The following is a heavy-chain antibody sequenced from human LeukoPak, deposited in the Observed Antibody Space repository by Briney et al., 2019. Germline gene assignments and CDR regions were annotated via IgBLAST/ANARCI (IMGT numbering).Heavy chain of an antibody. V-gene: IGHV3-30*04. J-gene: IGHJ4*02. CDR2: ISVDGSNK. Sequence: GGSLRLSCAASGFTFSTYAMHWVRQAPGKGLEWVAVISVDGSNKYYADSVKGRFTISRDTAKNSLYLQMNSLRAEDTAVYYCARYDYGDYSTTFDYWGQGTLVTVSS. CDR3: ARYDYGDYSTTFDY. D-gene: IGHD4-17*01. CDR1: GFTFSTYA.